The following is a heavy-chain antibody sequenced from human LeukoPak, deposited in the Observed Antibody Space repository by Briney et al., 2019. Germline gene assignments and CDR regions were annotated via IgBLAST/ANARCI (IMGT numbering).Heavy chain of an antibody. D-gene: IGHD1-14*01. CDR3: ARVRKGYYYMDV. Sequence: ASVKVSCKSSGYTFTSYYMHWVRQAPGQGLEWMGIINPSGGGTSYAQKFQGRVTMTRDMSTSTVYMELSSLRSEDTAVYYCARVRKGYYYMDVWGKGTTVTVSS. V-gene: IGHV1-46*01. CDR2: INPSGGGT. J-gene: IGHJ6*03. CDR1: GYTFTSYY.